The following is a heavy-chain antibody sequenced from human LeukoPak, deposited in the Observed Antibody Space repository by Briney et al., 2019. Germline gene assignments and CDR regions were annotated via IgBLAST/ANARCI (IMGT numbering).Heavy chain of an antibody. CDR1: GFTFSSYW. Sequence: GGSLRLSCAASGFTFSSYWMSWVRQAPGKGLEWVANIKQDGSEKYYVDSVKRRFTISRDNAKNSLYLQMNSLRAEDTAVYYCARGYCSGGSCYDLDYWGQGTLVTVSS. J-gene: IGHJ4*02. D-gene: IGHD2-15*01. CDR2: IKQDGSEK. V-gene: IGHV3-7*03. CDR3: ARGYCSGGSCYDLDY.